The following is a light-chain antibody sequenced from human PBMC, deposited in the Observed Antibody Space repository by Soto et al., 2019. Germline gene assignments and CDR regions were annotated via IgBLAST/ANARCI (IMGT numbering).Light chain of an antibody. CDR2: SNN. J-gene: IGLJ1*01. V-gene: IGLV1-44*01. Sequence: QSVLTQPPSVSGTPGQRVTISCSGSSSNIGSNTVNWYQQLPGTAPKLLIYSNNQRPSGVPVRFSGSKSGTSASLAISGLQCEDEADYYCAAWDDSLNGLYVFGTGTKVTVL. CDR1: SSNIGSNT. CDR3: AAWDDSLNGLYV.